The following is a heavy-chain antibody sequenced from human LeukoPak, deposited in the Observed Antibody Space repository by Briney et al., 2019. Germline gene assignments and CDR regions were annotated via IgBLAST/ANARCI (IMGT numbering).Heavy chain of an antibody. V-gene: IGHV4-59*08. CDR2: IYYSGST. CDR3: ARQKRYCTNGVCYTSNAFDI. D-gene: IGHD2-8*01. CDR1: GGSISSYY. Sequence: SETLSLTCTVSGGSISSYYWSWIRQPPGKGLEWIGYIYYSGSTNYNPSLKSRVTISVDTSKNQFSLKLSSVTAADTAVYYCARQKRYCTNGVCYTSNAFDIWGQGTMVTASS. J-gene: IGHJ3*02.